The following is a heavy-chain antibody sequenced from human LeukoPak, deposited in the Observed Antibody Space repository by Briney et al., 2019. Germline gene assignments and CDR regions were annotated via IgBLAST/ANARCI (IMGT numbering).Heavy chain of an antibody. CDR2: IGTGGET. CDR3: AKRVTVTTKYFDS. J-gene: IGHJ4*02. CDR1: GFIFSAYA. D-gene: IGHD4-17*01. Sequence: GGSLRLSCAASGFIFSAYAMSWVRQAPGQGLEWVSVIGTGGETHYAESARGRFTIARSNFKNTLYLQMNSLRAEDTAVYYCAKRVTVTTKYFDSWGQGTLVTVSS. V-gene: IGHV3-23*01.